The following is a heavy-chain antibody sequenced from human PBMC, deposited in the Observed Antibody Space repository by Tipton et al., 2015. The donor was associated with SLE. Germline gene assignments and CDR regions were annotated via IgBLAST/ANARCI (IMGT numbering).Heavy chain of an antibody. CDR3: VCSDTSGYDHLDY. D-gene: IGHD3-22*01. Sequence: SLRLSCTASGFNFSHFSMNWDRQAPGQGLEWVSSISGGSMYIYYAELVKGRFTISRDNAKNSLYLQMNSLRADDTAVYYCVCSDTSGYDHLDYWGQGTLVTVSS. J-gene: IGHJ4*02. CDR1: GFNFSHFS. V-gene: IGHV3-21*06. CDR2: ISGGSMYI.